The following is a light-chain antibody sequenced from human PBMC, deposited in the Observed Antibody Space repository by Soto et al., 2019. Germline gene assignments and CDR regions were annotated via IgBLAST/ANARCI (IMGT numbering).Light chain of an antibody. J-gene: IGLJ3*02. CDR1: SSDVGAYKY. CDR2: EVT. Sequence: QSALTQPPSASGSPGQSVTISCTGTSSDVGAYKYVSWYQQHPGKAPKLMIYEVTNRPSGVPGRVSGSKSGNTASLTVSGLQAEDEAEYYCSSYAGNNNFGVFGGGTKLTVL. V-gene: IGLV2-8*01. CDR3: SSYAGNNNFGV.